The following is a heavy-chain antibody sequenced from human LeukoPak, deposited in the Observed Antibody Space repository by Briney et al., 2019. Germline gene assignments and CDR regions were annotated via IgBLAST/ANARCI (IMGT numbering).Heavy chain of an antibody. CDR3: ARAIERGSSPWDFDY. CDR2: ISSSSSTI. V-gene: IGHV3-48*04. Sequence: GGSLRLSCAASGFTFSSYSMNWVRQAPGKGLEWVSYISSSSSTIYYADSVKGRFTISRDNAKNSLYLQMNSLRAEDTAVYYCARAIERGSSPWDFDYWGQGTLVTVSS. CDR1: GFTFSSYS. D-gene: IGHD6-6*01. J-gene: IGHJ4*02.